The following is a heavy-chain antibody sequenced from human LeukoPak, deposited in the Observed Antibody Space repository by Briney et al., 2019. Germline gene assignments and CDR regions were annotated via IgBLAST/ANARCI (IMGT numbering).Heavy chain of an antibody. D-gene: IGHD3-22*01. V-gene: IGHV4-34*01. Sequence: PSETLSLTCAVYGGSFSGYYWSWIRQPPGKGLEWIGEINHSGSTNYNPSLKSRVTISVDTSKNPFSLKLSSVTAADTAVYYCARVNRYYYDSSGRPIDYWGQGTLVTVSS. CDR1: GGSFSGYY. CDR3: ARVNRYYYDSSGRPIDY. J-gene: IGHJ4*02. CDR2: INHSGST.